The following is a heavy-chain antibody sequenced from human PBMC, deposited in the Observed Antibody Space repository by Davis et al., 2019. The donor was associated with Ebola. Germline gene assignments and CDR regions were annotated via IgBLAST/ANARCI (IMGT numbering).Heavy chain of an antibody. V-gene: IGHV3-7*01. J-gene: IGHJ4*02. D-gene: IGHD6-13*01. CDR2: IKQDGSEK. CDR3: ARDCVDIAAAAYYFDY. CDR1: GFTFSSYW. Sequence: GESLKISCAASGFTFSSYWMSWVRQAPGKGLEWVANIKQDGSEKYYVDSVEGRFTISRDNAKNSLYLQMNSLRAEDTAVYYCARDCVDIAAAAYYFDYWGQGTLVTVSS.